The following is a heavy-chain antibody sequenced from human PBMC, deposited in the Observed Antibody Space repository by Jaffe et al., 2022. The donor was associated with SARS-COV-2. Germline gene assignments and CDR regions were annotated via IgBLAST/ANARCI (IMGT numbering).Heavy chain of an antibody. CDR1: GFTFSSYW. Sequence: EVQLVESGGVLVQPGGSLRLSCAASGFTFSSYWMSWVRQAPGKGLEWVARIMQDGTEKYYVDSVKGRFTISRDNANNSLYLLMNSLRAEDTAVYYCARDRPGGSYYDYWGQGTLVTVSS. J-gene: IGHJ4*02. D-gene: IGHD1-26*01. V-gene: IGHV3-7*01. CDR3: ARDRPGGSYYDY. CDR2: IMQDGTEK.